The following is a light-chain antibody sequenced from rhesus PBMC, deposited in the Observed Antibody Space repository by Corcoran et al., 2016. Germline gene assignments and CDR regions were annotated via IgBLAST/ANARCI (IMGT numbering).Light chain of an antibody. V-gene: IGKV3-10*01. CDR1: QSVSSY. J-gene: IGKJ1*01. CDR3: YQHSSGRT. CDR2: GAS. Sequence: QVILTQSPATLSLSPGERATLSCRASQSVSSYLAWYQQKPGQAPRLLIYGASSRATGIPDRFSGRVSGTDFTLTISSLEPEDVGVYHCYQHSSGRTFGQGTKVEIK.